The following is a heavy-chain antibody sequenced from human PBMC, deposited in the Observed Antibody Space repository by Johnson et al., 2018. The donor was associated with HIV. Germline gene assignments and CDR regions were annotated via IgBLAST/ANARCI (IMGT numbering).Heavy chain of an antibody. CDR2: IRYDGSNK. CDR1: GFTFSSYG. V-gene: IGHV3-30*02. D-gene: IGHD3-3*01. CDR3: ARGPILEWLSGDGFDM. J-gene: IGHJ3*02. Sequence: VQLVESGGGVVQPGGSLRLSCVASGFTFSSYGMHWVRQAPGKGLEWVAFIRYDGSNKYYADSVKGRFTVSRDNSKNTLYLQMNSLRVEDTAMYYCARGPILEWLSGDGFDMWGQGTMVTVSS.